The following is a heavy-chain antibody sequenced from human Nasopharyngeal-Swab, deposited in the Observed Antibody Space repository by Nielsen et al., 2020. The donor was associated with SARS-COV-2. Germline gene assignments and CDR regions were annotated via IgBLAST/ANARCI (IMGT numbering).Heavy chain of an antibody. J-gene: IGHJ6*02. CDR2: ISSSSSYI. Sequence: GGSLRLSCAASGFTFNNDNFNWVRQAPGQGLEWVSSISSSSSYIYYADSVKGRFTISRDNAKNSLYLQMNSLRAEDTAVYYCARDGLDYDFWSAYFMDVWGQGTTVTVSS. CDR3: ARDGLDYDFWSAYFMDV. D-gene: IGHD3-3*01. CDR1: GFTFNNDN. V-gene: IGHV3-21*01.